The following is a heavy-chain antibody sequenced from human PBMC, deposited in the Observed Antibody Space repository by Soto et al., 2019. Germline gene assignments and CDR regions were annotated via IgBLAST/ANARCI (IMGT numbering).Heavy chain of an antibody. Sequence: ASLKPSCNASGGTFSGYAISSVRHAPGQGLEWMGRIIPIFGTANYAQTFQGRVTITEDKSTSTAYMELSSLRSEDTGLWYCERKAGTDIVVVPAGGMDVWGQGATVTVSS. D-gene: IGHD2-2*01. J-gene: IGHJ6*02. CDR3: ERKAGTDIVVVPAGGMDV. V-gene: IGHV1-69*06. CDR2: IIPIFGTA. CDR1: GGTFSGYA.